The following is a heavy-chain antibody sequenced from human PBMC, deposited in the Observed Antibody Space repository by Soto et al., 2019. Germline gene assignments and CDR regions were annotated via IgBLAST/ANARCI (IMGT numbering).Heavy chain of an antibody. CDR2: VYYSGST. CDR3: ARGKEMATTPFDS. CDR1: GGSINSYY. J-gene: IGHJ4*02. D-gene: IGHD1-1*01. V-gene: IGHV4-59*01. Sequence: PSETLSLTCTVSGGSINSYYGNWIRQPPGKGLEWIGYVYYSGSTNYNPSLKSRVTISVDRSKNQFSLKVKSVTAADTAMYYCARGKEMATTPFDSWGQGTLVTVSS.